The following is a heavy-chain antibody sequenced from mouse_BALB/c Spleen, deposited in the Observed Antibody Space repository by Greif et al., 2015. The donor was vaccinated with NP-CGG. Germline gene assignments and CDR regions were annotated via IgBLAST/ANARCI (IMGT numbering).Heavy chain of an antibody. CDR3: ARSHRYDAFDY. V-gene: IGHV5-17*02. CDR1: GFTFSSFG. D-gene: IGHD2-14*01. CDR2: ISSGSSTI. Sequence: VQLQQSGGGLVQPGGSRKLSCAASGFTFSSFGMHWVRQAPEKGLEWVAYISSGSSTIYYADTVKGRFTISRDNPKNTLFLQMTSLRSEDTAMYYCARSHRYDAFDYWGQGTTLTVSS. J-gene: IGHJ2*01.